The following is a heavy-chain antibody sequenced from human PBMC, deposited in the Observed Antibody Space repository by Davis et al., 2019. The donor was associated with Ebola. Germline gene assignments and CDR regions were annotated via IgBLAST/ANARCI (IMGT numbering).Heavy chain of an antibody. Sequence: SETLSLTCTVSGGTFISSSSYWCWIRQPPRLWLEWIGSIYYSGITYYNPSLKSRVTISVDTSKHQFSLKLRSVTAADTAVYYCTRQVAAAGRFGALMGVGSQGTTFTVSS. V-gene: IGHV4-39*01. D-gene: IGHD6-13*01. CDR1: GGTFISSSSY. J-gene: IGHJ6*02. CDR2: IYYSGIT. CDR3: TRQVAAAGRFGALMGV.